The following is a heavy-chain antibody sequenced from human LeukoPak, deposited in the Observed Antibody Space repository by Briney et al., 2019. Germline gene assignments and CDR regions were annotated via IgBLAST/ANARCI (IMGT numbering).Heavy chain of an antibody. CDR3: ARFAVVITNDY. CDR2: INPDSGGT. CDR1: EYSLTGYF. V-gene: IGHV1-2*02. Sequence: ASVRVSCKASEYSLTGYFMHWVRQAPGQGLEWMGWINPDSGGTKYAQKFQGRVTMARDTSTSTAYMELSGLTSDDTAVYYCARFAVVITNDYWGQGTLVTVSS. D-gene: IGHD3-10*01. J-gene: IGHJ4*02.